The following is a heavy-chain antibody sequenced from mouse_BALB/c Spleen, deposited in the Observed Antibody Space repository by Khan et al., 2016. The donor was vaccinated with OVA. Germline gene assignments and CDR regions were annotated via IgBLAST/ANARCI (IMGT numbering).Heavy chain of an antibody. J-gene: IGHJ3*01. D-gene: IGHD1-1*02. CDR2: INYCGNT. CDR1: CYSITSEYA. Sequence: EVQLQESGPGLVKPSQSLSLTCPVTCYSITSEYAWNWIRQFPGNKLDWMGYINYCGNTRLNPSLKSRTSITRDTSKNQFFRQLNSRTSEDTATSYCESRDYDGGAPFPYWGQGTLVTVSA. V-gene: IGHV3-2*02. CDR3: ESRDYDGGAPFPY.